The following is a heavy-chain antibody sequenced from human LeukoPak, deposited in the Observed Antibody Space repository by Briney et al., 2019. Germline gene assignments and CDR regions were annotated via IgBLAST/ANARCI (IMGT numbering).Heavy chain of an antibody. CDR1: GYTFTGYY. CDR2: INPNSGGT. V-gene: IGHV1-2*02. J-gene: IGHJ4*02. CDR3: ARVIGLGYWSSTICPPGEHYFDY. Sequence: GASVKVSCKASGYTFTGYYMHWVRQAPGQGLEWMGWINPNSGGTNYAQKFQGRVTMTRDTSISTAYMELSRLRSDDTAVYFCARVIGLGYWSSTICPPGEHYFDYWGQGTLVPVSS. D-gene: IGHD2-2*01.